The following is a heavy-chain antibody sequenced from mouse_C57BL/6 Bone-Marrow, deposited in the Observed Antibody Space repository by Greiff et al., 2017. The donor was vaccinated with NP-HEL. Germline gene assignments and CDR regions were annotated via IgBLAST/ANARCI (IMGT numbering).Heavy chain of an antibody. D-gene: IGHD1-2*01. Sequence: EVKVEESGGGLVQPGGSMKLSCVASGFTFSNYWMNWVRQSPEKGLEWVAQIRLKSDNYATHYAESVKGRFTISRDDSKSSVYLQMNNLRAEDTGIYYCTVITTGVWGTGTTVTVSS. CDR1: GFTFSNYW. V-gene: IGHV6-3*01. CDR3: TVITTGV. CDR2: IRLKSDNYAT. J-gene: IGHJ1*03.